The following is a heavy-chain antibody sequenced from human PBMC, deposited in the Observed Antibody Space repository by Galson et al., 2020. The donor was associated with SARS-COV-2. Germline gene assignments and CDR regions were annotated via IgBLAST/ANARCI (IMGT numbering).Heavy chain of an antibody. V-gene: IGHV4-34*01. CDR2: INSSGST. J-gene: IGHJ3*02. CDR1: GGSFSGYY. D-gene: IGHD4-17*01. CDR3: ARLHYGEYAAEAFDI. Sequence: SETLSLTCAVYGGSFSGYYWSWIRQPPGKGLEWIGEINSSGSTNYNPSLKSRVTISVDTSKNQFSLRLSSVTAADTAVYYCARLHYGEYAAEAFDIWGPGTRVTVAS.